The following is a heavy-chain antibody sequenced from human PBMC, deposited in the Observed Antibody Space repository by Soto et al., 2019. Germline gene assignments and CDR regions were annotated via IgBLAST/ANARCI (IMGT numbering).Heavy chain of an antibody. CDR1: GFTFGDYA. CDR3: DGENYYMDV. J-gene: IGHJ6*03. V-gene: IGHV3-49*01. Sequence: GGSLRLSCTASGFTFGDYAMSWFRQAPGKGLEWVGFIRSKAYGGTTEYTASVKGRFTISRDDSKSIAYLQMNSLKTEDTAVYYCDGENYYMDVWGKGTTVTVSS. D-gene: IGHD2-21*01. CDR2: IRSKAYGGTT.